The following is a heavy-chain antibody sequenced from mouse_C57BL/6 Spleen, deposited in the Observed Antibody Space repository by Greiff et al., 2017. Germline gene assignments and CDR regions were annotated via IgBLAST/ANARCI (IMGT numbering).Heavy chain of an antibody. V-gene: IGHV1-52*01. CDR3: ARGDYDWFAY. CDR2: IDPSVSET. J-gene: IGHJ3*01. Sequence: VQLQQPGAELVRPGSSVKLSCKASGYTFTSYWMHWVKQRPIQGLEWIGNIDPSVSETHYNQKFKDKATLTVDKSSSTAYMQLSSLTSEDSAVYYCARGDYDWFAYWGQGTLVTVSA. D-gene: IGHD2-4*01. CDR1: GYTFTSYW.